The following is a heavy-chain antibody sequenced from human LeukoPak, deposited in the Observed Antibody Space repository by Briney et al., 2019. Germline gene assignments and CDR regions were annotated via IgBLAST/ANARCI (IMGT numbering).Heavy chain of an antibody. V-gene: IGHV1-2*02. CDR3: ARCLGSGSYYPPDY. D-gene: IGHD3-10*01. CDR1: GYTFTGCY. Sequence: ASVKVSCKASGYTFTGCYIHWLRQAPGQGLEWMGWINPNSGGTNYAQKFQGRVTMTRDTSISTAYMELSRLRSDDTAVYYCARCLGSGSYYPPDYWGQGTLVTVSS. J-gene: IGHJ4*02. CDR2: INPNSGGT.